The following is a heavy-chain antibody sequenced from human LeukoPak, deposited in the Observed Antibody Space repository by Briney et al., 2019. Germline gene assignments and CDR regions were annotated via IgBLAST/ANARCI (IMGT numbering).Heavy chain of an antibody. Sequence: SVKVSCKASGYTFTSYDINWVRQATGQGLEWMGGIIPIFGTANYAQKFQGRVTITTDESTSTAYMELSSLRSEDTAVYYCATREYCSSTSCYHRILNYWGQGTLVTVSS. D-gene: IGHD2-2*01. CDR2: IIPIFGTA. V-gene: IGHV1-69*05. CDR1: GYTFTSYD. CDR3: ATREYCSSTSCYHRILNY. J-gene: IGHJ4*02.